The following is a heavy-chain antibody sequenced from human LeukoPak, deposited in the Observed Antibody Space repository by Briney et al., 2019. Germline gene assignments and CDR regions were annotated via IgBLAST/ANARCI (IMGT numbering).Heavy chain of an antibody. CDR2: IYYSGST. CDR3: ARRRWLQSNWFDP. CDR1: GGSISSYY. J-gene: IGHJ5*02. Sequence: PSETLSLTCTVPGGSISSYYWSWIRQPPGKGLEWIGYIYYSGSTNYNPSLKSRVTISVDTSKNQFSLKLSSVTAADTAVYYCARRRWLQSNWFDPWGQGTLVTVSS. D-gene: IGHD5-24*01. V-gene: IGHV4-59*08.